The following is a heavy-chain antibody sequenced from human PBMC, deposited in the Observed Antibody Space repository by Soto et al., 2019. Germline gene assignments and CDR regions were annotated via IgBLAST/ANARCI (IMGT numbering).Heavy chain of an antibody. CDR2: IYYSGST. Sequence: QVQLQESGPGLVKPSETLSLTCTVSGGSISSYYWSWIRQPPGKGLEWIGYIYYSGSTNYNPSLKSRVTISVDTSKNQFSLKLSSVTAADTAVYYCAREDGRITFFGVVFSYGMDVWGQGTTVTVS. V-gene: IGHV4-59*01. CDR1: GGSISSYY. CDR3: AREDGRITFFGVVFSYGMDV. J-gene: IGHJ6*02. D-gene: IGHD3-3*01.